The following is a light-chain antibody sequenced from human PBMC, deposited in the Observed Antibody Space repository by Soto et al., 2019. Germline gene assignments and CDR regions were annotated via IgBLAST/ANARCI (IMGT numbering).Light chain of an antibody. V-gene: IGKV3-15*01. CDR3: QQYNIPAT. Sequence: EIVMTQSPATLSVSPGENATLSCRASQSVSSNLAWYQQKPGQAPRLLIYGASPRATGIPARFSGSGSGKEFTLTISSLQSEDFAVYYCQQYNIPATFGGGTKGEIK. CDR2: GAS. CDR1: QSVSSN. J-gene: IGKJ4*01.